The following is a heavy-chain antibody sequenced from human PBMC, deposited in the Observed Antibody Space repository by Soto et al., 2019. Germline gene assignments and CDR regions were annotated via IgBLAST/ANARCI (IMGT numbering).Heavy chain of an antibody. CDR3: ARDLTNLRSGSAPH. CDR1: GFTFSSYI. J-gene: IGHJ4*02. Sequence: PGGSLRLSCAASGFTFSSYIMNWVRQAPGKGLEWVSSISSSSSYIYYADSVKGRFTISRDNAKNSLYLQMNSLRAEDTAVYYCARDLTNLRSGSAPHWGQGTLVTVSS. CDR2: ISSSSSYI. V-gene: IGHV3-21*01. D-gene: IGHD2-15*01.